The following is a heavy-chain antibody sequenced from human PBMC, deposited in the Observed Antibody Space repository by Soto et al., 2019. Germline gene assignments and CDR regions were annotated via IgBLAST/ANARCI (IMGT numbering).Heavy chain of an antibody. Sequence: EASVKVSCKASGYTFTSYGMSWVRQAPGQGLEWMGWISAYNGNTNYAQKLQGRVTMTTDTSTSTAYMELRSLRSDDTAVYYCARDFLVNKYYYDSSGSPGAFDIWGQGTMVTVSS. CDR2: ISAYNGNT. CDR3: ARDFLVNKYYYDSSGSPGAFDI. J-gene: IGHJ3*02. D-gene: IGHD3-22*01. CDR1: GYTFTSYG. V-gene: IGHV1-18*01.